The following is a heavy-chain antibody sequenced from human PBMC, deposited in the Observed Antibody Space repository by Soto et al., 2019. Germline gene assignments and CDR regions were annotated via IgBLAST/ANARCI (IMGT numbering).Heavy chain of an antibody. J-gene: IGHJ6*03. CDR3: ARLITIFGPGTYYSYMDV. Sequence: SETLSLTCTVSGGSISSYYWSWIRQPPGKGQEWIGYIYYSGSTNYNPSLKSRVTISVDTSKNQFSLRLSSVTAADTAVYYCARLITIFGPGTYYSYMDVWGKGTTVTVSS. V-gene: IGHV4-59*08. CDR1: GGSISSYY. CDR2: IYYSGST. D-gene: IGHD3-3*01.